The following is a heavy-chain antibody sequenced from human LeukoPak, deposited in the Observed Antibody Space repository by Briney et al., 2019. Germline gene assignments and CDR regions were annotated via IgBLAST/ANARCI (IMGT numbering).Heavy chain of an antibody. CDR3: TTASLTDP. Sequence: GGSLRLSCAASGLTFNNAWMSWVRQAPGKGLEWVGCIKSKNDGGTTDYGAPVKGRFTISRDDSKNTAYLQMNSLKIEDTAVYYCTTASLTDPWGQGTLVTVSS. V-gene: IGHV3-15*01. J-gene: IGHJ5*02. CDR2: IKSKNDGGTT. CDR1: GLTFNNAW.